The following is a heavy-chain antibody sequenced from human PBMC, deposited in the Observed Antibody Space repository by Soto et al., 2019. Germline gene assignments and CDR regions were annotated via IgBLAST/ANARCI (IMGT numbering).Heavy chain of an antibody. V-gene: IGHV3-21*01. CDR3: ARDLGSGDYDHYYYGMDV. CDR1: GFTFSSYS. D-gene: IGHD4-17*01. CDR2: ISSSSSYI. Sequence: EVQLVESGGGLVKPGGSLRLSCAASGFTFSSYSMNWVRQAPGKGLEWVSSISSSSSYIYYADSVKGRFTISRDNAKNSLYLQMNSLRAEDTAVYYCARDLGSGDYDHYYYGMDVWGQGTTVTVSS. J-gene: IGHJ6*02.